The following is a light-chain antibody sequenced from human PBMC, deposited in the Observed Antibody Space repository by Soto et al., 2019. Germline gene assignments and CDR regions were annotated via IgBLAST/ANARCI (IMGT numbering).Light chain of an antibody. CDR3: QQYGASPLT. V-gene: IGKV3-20*01. CDR2: GAS. J-gene: IGKJ4*01. Sequence: VMTQSPATLSVSPGERVTLSCRSSQSVGDNLAWFQQKPGQGPRLLIYGASRRATGIPDRFSGSGSGTDFTLTISRLEPEDFAVYYCQQYGASPLTFGGGTKVDIK. CDR1: QSVGDN.